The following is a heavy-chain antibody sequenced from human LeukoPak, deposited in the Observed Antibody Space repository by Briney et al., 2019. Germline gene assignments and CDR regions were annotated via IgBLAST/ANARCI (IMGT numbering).Heavy chain of an antibody. D-gene: IGHD7-27*01. CDR1: GFTFSSYA. CDR2: ISGSGGST. CDR3: ARDHAWGFDS. J-gene: IGHJ4*02. Sequence: PGGSLRLSCAASGFTFSSYAMSWVRQAPGKGLEWVSAISGSGGSTYYADSVKGRFTISRDNSKNTLYLQMSSLRADDTAVYYCARDHAWGFDSWGQGTLVTVSP. V-gene: IGHV3-23*01.